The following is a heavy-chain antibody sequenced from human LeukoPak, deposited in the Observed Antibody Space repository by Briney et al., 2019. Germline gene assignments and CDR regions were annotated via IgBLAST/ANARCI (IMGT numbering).Heavy chain of an antibody. CDR3: ARDLLSYGGNRNFDY. CDR1: GFTFSSYS. CDR2: ISSSSSYI. D-gene: IGHD4-17*01. J-gene: IGHJ4*02. V-gene: IGHV3-21*01. Sequence: GGSLRLSCAASGFTFSSYSMNWVRQAPGKGLEWVSSISSSSSYIYYADSVKGRFTISRDNAKNSLYLQMNSLRAEDTAVYYCARDLLSYGGNRNFDYWGQGTLVTVSS.